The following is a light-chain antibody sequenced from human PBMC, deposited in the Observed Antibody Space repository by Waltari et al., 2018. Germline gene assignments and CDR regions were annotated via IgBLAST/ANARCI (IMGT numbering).Light chain of an antibody. J-gene: IGKJ1*01. CDR3: LQCDNKWT. CDR1: QSVSGK. Sequence: TQSPAVLSVSPGDRVTLSCRASQSVSGKVGWYQQRPGQVPRLVIYDTSTRATGIPDRFTGSGSGTVFTLTINSVQSDDFAIYYCLQCDNKWTFGQGTKVEFK. CDR2: DTS. V-gene: IGKV3-15*01.